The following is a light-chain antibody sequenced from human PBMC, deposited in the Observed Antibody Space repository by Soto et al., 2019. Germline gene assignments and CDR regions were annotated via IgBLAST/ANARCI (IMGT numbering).Light chain of an antibody. CDR3: QQYGNLPT. CDR1: PSVRSTY. Sequence: IVLTQSPGTLSLSPGERATLSCRASPSVRSTYLAWYQHKPGQAPRILIYDVSTRATDIPDRFSGSGSGTDFTLTISRLEPADFAVYYCQQYGNLPTFGQGTRLEI. J-gene: IGKJ5*01. CDR2: DVS. V-gene: IGKV3-20*01.